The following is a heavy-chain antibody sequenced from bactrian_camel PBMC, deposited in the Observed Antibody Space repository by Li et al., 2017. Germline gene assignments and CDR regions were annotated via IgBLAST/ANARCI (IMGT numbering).Heavy chain of an antibody. CDR2: LNIYAPNTI. CDR1: GVNRSVGW. Sequence: HVQLVESGGGSVQTGGSLTLSCAASGVNRSVGWMGWFRQSPGKQREGIAYLNIYAPNTISHEDSVVGRFTISYDSAKNTLYLQMNSLKPEDTAVYYCAAGGSLYDLQRARPKYWGQGTQVTVS. CDR3: AAGGSLYDLQRARPKY. D-gene: IGHD5*01. J-gene: IGHJ4*01. V-gene: IGHV3S53*01.